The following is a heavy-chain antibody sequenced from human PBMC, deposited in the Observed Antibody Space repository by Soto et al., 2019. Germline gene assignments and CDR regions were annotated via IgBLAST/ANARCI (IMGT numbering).Heavy chain of an antibody. J-gene: IGHJ5*02. Sequence: ASLKVSCKASGYTCTSYDINWVLQATGQGLEWMGWMNPNSGNTGYAQKFQGRVTMTRNTSISTAYMELSSLRSEDTAVYYCARARSAAGTGWFDPWGQGTLVIVSS. V-gene: IGHV1-8*01. CDR2: MNPNSGNT. CDR3: ARARSAAGTGWFDP. D-gene: IGHD6-13*01. CDR1: GYTCTSYD.